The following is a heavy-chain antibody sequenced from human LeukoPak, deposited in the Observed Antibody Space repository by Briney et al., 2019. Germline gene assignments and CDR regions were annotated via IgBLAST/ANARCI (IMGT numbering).Heavy chain of an antibody. D-gene: IGHD4-23*01. V-gene: IGHV3-7*03. J-gene: IGHJ3*02. CDR2: IKQDGSEK. Sequence: GGSLRLSCAASGFTFSNYWLTWVRQAPGKGLEWVANIKQDGSEKYYVDSVKGRFTISRDNAKNSLYLQMNSLRAEDMALYYCAKGGGGNPSDAFDIWGQGTMVTVSS. CDR1: GFTFSNYW. CDR3: AKGGGGNPSDAFDI.